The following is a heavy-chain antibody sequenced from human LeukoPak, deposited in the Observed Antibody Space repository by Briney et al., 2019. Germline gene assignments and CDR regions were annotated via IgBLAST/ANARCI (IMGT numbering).Heavy chain of an antibody. J-gene: IGHJ4*02. V-gene: IGHV3-11*05. CDR3: ARDWGRGGPPDY. CDR1: GFTFNNYA. CDR2: ISSSSSYT. D-gene: IGHD3-16*01. Sequence: GGSLRLSCAASGFTFNNYAMSWIRQAPGKGLEWVSYISSSSSYTNYADSVKGRFTISRDNAKNSLYLQMNSLRAEDTAVYYCARDWGRGGPPDYWGQGTLVTVSS.